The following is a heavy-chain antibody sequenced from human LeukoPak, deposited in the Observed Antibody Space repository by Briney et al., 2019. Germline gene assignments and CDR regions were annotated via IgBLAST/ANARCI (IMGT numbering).Heavy chain of an antibody. J-gene: IGHJ4*02. CDR1: GYTITSYY. D-gene: IGHD2-15*01. CDR2: INPSGGST. Sequence: ASVKVSCKASGYTITSYYMHWVRQAPGQGLEWMGIINPSGGSTSYAQKLQGRVTMTTDTSTSTAYMELRSLRSDDTAVYYCARVLACSGGSCYETAIDYWGQGTLVTVSS. V-gene: IGHV1-46*01. CDR3: ARVLACSGGSCYETAIDY.